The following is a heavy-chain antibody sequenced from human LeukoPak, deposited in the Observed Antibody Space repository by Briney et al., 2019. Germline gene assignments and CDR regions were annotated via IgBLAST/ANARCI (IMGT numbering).Heavy chain of an antibody. CDR3: ARDYGSDYYGSGSYYRGYNWFDP. V-gene: IGHV4-4*07. J-gene: IGHJ5*02. CDR1: GDSISNYY. D-gene: IGHD3-10*01. CDR2: IYSSGGP. Sequence: PSETLSLTCTVSGDSISNYYRSWIRQPAGKGLEWVGRIYSSGGPTSNPSLKSRVPMSVDTSKNEFSLKLSSVTAADTAVYYCARDYGSDYYGSGSYYRGYNWFDPWGQGTLVTVSS.